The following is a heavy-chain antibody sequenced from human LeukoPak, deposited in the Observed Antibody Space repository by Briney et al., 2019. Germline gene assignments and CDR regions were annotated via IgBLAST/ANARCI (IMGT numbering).Heavy chain of an antibody. Sequence: GGSLRLSCEASGFTFGSYAMYWVRQAPGKGLEWVAGIFGSGGSAHYTDSVKGRFTISRDNSKNTVYLQINNLRVEDTAVYYCGKTTTGYSSGQKPAWPADYWGQGTLVTVSS. CDR2: IFGSGGSA. CDR3: GKTTTGYSSGQKPAWPADY. J-gene: IGHJ4*02. V-gene: IGHV3-23*01. D-gene: IGHD6-19*01. CDR1: GFTFGSYA.